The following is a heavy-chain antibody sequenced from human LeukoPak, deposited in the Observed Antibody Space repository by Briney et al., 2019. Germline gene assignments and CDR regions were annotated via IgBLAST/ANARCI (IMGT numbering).Heavy chain of an antibody. CDR2: IKEDGSER. CDR3: ARVSGTKYDYFDY. J-gene: IGHJ4*02. D-gene: IGHD3-10*01. V-gene: IGHV3-7*03. Sequence: GGSLRLSCEGSAFIFSGHWMNWVRQTPGKGLEWVASIKEDGSERQYVDSVKGRFSISRDNTKGSLFLQLNSLRAEDTAVYYCARVSGTKYDYFDYWGQGALVTVSS. CDR1: AFIFSGHW.